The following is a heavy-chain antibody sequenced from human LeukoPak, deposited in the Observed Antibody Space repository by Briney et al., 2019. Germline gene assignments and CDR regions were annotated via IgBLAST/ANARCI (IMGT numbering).Heavy chain of an antibody. CDR3: TRGSYYYESSGGSPRLDY. J-gene: IGHJ4*02. CDR2: IYDSGST. D-gene: IGHD3-22*01. Sequence: SETLSLTCIVSGGSISSRSYYWGWIRQPPGKGLEWIGSIYDSGSTYYNPSLKSRVTISVDTSKNQFSLKLSSVTAADTAVYYCTRGSYYYESSGGSPRLDYWGQGTLVIVPS. V-gene: IGHV4-39*07. CDR1: GGSISSRSYY.